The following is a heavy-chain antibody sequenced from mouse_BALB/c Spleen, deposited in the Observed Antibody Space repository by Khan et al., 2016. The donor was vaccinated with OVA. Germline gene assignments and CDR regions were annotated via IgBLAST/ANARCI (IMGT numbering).Heavy chain of an antibody. J-gene: IGHJ4*01. CDR1: GFSLSRYN. Sequence: QVQLKQSGPGLVAPSQSLSITCTVSGFSLSRYNIHWVRQPPGKGLEWLGMIWGGGGTDYNSTLKSRLSIRKDKSKSQVLLKINSLQTDDTAMYYGARAYYRYDGYYAMDYWCQGTSVTVSS. V-gene: IGHV2-6-4*01. CDR3: ARAYYRYDGYYAMDY. D-gene: IGHD2-14*01. CDR2: IWGGGGT.